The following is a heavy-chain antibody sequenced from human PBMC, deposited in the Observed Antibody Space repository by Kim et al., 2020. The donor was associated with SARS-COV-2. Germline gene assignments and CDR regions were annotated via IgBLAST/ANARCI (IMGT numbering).Heavy chain of an antibody. CDR1: GGSFSGYY. CDR2: INHSGST. CDR3: ARRSQFAYYDPTKQSRFDP. D-gene: IGHD3-3*01. V-gene: IGHV4-34*01. J-gene: IGHJ5*02. Sequence: SETLSLTCAVYGGSFSGYYWSWIRQPPGKGLEWIGEINHSGSTNYNPSLKSRVTISVDTSKNQFSLKLSSVTAADTAVYYCARRSQFAYYDPTKQSRFDPWGQGTLVTVSS.